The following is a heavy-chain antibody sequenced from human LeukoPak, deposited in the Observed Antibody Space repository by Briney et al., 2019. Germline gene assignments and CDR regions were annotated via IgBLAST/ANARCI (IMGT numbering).Heavy chain of an antibody. CDR2: IYYSGST. CDR1: GGSFSGYY. V-gene: IGHV4-59*01. Sequence: PSETLSLACAVYGGSFSGYYWSWIRQPPGKGLEWIGYIYYSGSTNYNPSLKSRVTISVDTSKNQFSLKLSSVTAADTAVYYCAGIAARHFDYWGQGTLVTVSS. J-gene: IGHJ4*02. CDR3: AGIAARHFDY. D-gene: IGHD6-6*01.